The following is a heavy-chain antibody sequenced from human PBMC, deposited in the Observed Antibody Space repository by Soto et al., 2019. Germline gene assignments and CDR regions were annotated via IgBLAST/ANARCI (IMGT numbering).Heavy chain of an antibody. V-gene: IGHV3-48*01. Sequence: EVQLVESGGGLVQPGGSLRLSCAASGFTFSTHSMNWVRQAPGKGLEWISYITSSDVTMYADSVKGRFTISRENAKNSLYLQMNSLRGEDTAVYFCVGEVGFQLIYWGKGTLVTVSS. CDR2: ITSSDVT. CDR3: VGEVGFQLIY. D-gene: IGHD2-2*01. J-gene: IGHJ4*02. CDR1: GFTFSTHS.